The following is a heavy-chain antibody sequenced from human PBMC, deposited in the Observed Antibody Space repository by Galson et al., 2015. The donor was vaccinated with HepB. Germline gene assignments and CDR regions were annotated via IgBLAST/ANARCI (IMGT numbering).Heavy chain of an antibody. CDR3: AREIVGATMFDY. Sequence: SVKVSCKASGGTFSSYAISWVRQAPGQGLEWMGRIIPILGIANYAQKFQGRVTITADKSTSTAYMELSSLRSEDTAVYYCAREIVGATMFDYWGQGTLVTVSS. D-gene: IGHD1-26*01. J-gene: IGHJ4*02. V-gene: IGHV1-69*04. CDR2: IIPILGIA. CDR1: GGTFSSYA.